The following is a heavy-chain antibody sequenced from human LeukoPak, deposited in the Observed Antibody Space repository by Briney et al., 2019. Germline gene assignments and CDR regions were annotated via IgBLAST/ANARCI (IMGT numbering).Heavy chain of an antibody. Sequence: PGGSLRLPRAASGFTFDTYSINWVRQAPGKGLEWVSSISSGSTYIYYADSVKGRFTISRDNAKNSLSLQMNSLRADDTAVYYCARGSGSGWSWGTNYFDYWGQGTLVTVSS. CDR3: ARGSGSGWSWGTNYFDY. V-gene: IGHV3-21*01. CDR2: ISSGSTYI. D-gene: IGHD6-19*01. CDR1: GFTFDTYS. J-gene: IGHJ4*02.